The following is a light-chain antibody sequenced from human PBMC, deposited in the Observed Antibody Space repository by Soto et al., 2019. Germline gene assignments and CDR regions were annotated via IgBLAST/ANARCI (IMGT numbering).Light chain of an antibody. Sequence: EVGLTQSPGTLSXXPXXXXIXXXTASQGVSNNYLAWYQQKPGQAPSLLIYGASSRATGIPDRFSGSGSGTDFTLTISRLEPEDFAVYYCQHRMNWPITFGQGTRLEIK. CDR2: GAS. CDR3: QHRMNWPIT. V-gene: IGKV3D-20*02. J-gene: IGKJ5*01. CDR1: QGVSNNY.